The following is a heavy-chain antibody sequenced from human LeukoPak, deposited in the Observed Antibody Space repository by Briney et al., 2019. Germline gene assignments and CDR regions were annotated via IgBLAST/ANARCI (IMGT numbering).Heavy chain of an antibody. CDR1: GFTFSSYS. CDR2: ISGSGGST. V-gene: IGHV3-23*01. CDR3: ARGPSGYHNT. D-gene: IGHD5-12*01. J-gene: IGHJ4*02. Sequence: PGGSLRLSCAASGFTFSSYSTNWVRQAPGKGLEWVSAISGSGGSTYYADSVKGRFTISRDNSKNTLYLQMNSLRAEDTAVYYCARGPSGYHNTGGQGTLVTVSS.